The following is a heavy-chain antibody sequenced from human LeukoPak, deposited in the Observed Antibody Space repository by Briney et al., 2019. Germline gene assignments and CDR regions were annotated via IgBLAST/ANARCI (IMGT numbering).Heavy chain of an antibody. CDR3: AKDEGSSWYDLQVDY. CDR2: ISSSSSYV. V-gene: IGHV3-21*04. D-gene: IGHD6-13*01. J-gene: IGHJ4*02. Sequence: GGSLRLSCAASGFTFSSYSMNWVRQAPGKGLEWVSSISSSSSYVYYADSVKGRFTISRDNSKNTLYLQMNSLRAEDTAVYYCAKDEGSSWYDLQVDYWGQGTLVTVSS. CDR1: GFTFSSYS.